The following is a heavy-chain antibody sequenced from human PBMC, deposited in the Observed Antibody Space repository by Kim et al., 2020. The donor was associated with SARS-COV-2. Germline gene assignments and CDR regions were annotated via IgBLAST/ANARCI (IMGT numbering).Heavy chain of an antibody. V-gene: IGHV5-51*01. Sequence: PSFQGQVTISADKSITTAYLQCSSLKASDTAMYYCARTYYYDSIVDWFDPWGQGTLVTVSS. CDR3: ARTYYYDSIVDWFDP. D-gene: IGHD3-22*01. J-gene: IGHJ5*02.